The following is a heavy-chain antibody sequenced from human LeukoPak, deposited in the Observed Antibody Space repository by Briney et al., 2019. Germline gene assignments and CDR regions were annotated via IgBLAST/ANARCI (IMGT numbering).Heavy chain of an antibody. V-gene: IGHV3-30*02. Sequence: PGGSLRLSCAASGFTFSSYGMHWVRQAPGKGLEWVAFIRYDGSNKYYADSVKGRFTISRDNSKNTLYLQMNSLRAEDTAVYYCAKDEEQQSTYYFDYWGQGTLVTVSS. CDR1: GFTFSSYG. CDR2: IRYDGSNK. J-gene: IGHJ4*02. CDR3: AKDEEQQSTYYFDY. D-gene: IGHD6-13*01.